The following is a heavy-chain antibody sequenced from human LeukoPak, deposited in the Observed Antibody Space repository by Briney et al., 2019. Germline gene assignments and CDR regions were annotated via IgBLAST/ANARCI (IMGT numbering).Heavy chain of an antibody. CDR1: GGSVTSTNW. CDR3: AREGGFYRPLDY. Sequence: PSETLSLTCAVSGGSVTSTNWWTWVRQPPGKGLEWIGEVHLDGRTNYNPSLTGRLTMSVDLYENHISLKLTSVTAADTAVYYCAREGGFYRPLDYSGQGTLVTVS. V-gene: IGHV4-4*02. D-gene: IGHD3-3*01. CDR2: VHLDGRT. J-gene: IGHJ4*02.